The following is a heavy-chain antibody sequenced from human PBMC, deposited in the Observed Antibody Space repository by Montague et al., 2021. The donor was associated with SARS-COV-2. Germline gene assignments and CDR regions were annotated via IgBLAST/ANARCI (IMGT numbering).Heavy chain of an antibody. J-gene: IGHJ3*02. Sequence: SETLSLTCVVYGGSFSGYYWRWIRQPPGKGLELIGEITPSGSTIYTPSPKSRVTISVDTSKNQFSLKLRAVTAAYTVVYYWAIPIVRGFSRAFDIWGQGTMVTVSS. CDR3: AIPIVRGFSRAFDI. V-gene: IGHV4-34*01. CDR2: ITPSGST. CDR1: GGSFSGYY. D-gene: IGHD3-10*01.